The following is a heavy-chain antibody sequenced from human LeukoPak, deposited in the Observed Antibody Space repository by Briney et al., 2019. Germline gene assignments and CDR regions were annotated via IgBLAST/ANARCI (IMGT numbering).Heavy chain of an antibody. D-gene: IGHD2-15*01. CDR2: IYDSGST. CDR3: ARDCSGGSCYGAFDI. J-gene: IGHJ3*02. CDR1: GASIRSGDYY. Sequence: SETLSLTCTVSGASIRSGDYYWSWIRQPPGKGLEWIGYIYDSGSTYYNPSLKSRITTSVDTSENRFSLKLSSVTATDTAVYYCARDCSGGSCYGAFDIWGQGTMVTVSS. V-gene: IGHV4-30-4*01.